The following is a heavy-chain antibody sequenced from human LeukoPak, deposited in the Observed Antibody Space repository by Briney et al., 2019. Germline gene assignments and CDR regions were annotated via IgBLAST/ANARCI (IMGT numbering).Heavy chain of an antibody. V-gene: IGHV1-69-2*01. CDR1: GYTFTDYY. CDR3: ATGRGNWFDP. D-gene: IGHD3-16*01. Sequence: VKVSCKASGYTFTDYYMHWVQQAPGKGLEWMGRVDPEDGETIYAEKFQGRVTITADTSTDTAYMELSSLRSEDTAVYYYATGRGNWFDPWGQGTLVTVSS. J-gene: IGHJ5*02. CDR2: VDPEDGET.